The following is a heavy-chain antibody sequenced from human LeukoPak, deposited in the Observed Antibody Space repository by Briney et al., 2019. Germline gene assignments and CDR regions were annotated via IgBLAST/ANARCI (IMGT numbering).Heavy chain of an antibody. CDR1: GGSISSSSYY. V-gene: IGHV4-61*02. Sequence: SETLSLTCTVSGGSISSSSYYWGWIRQPAGKGLEWIGRIYTSGSTNYNPSLKSRVTMSVDTSKNQFSLKLSSVTAADTAVYYCAKGSRWFDPWGQGTLVTVSS. CDR2: IYTSGST. CDR3: AKGSRWFDP. J-gene: IGHJ5*02.